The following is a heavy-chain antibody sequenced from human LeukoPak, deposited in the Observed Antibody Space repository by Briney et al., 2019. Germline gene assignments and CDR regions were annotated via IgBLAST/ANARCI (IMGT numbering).Heavy chain of an antibody. J-gene: IGHJ4*02. Sequence: PGGSLRLSCAASGFSFSDYYMSWMRQAPGKGLEWASYITSSGSSTGYADSVKGRFTTSRDNSKNSLYLQMNSLRAEDTAVYYCATYYYASGSSDWGQGTLVTVSS. CDR3: ATYYYASGSSD. CDR2: ITSSGSST. CDR1: GFSFSDYY. D-gene: IGHD3-10*01. V-gene: IGHV3-11*03.